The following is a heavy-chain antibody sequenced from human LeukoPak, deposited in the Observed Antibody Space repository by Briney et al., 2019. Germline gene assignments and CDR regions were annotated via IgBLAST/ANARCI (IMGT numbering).Heavy chain of an antibody. J-gene: IGHJ4*02. CDR3: AKWGSSWYYDY. CDR1: GFTVSSCG. D-gene: IGHD6-13*01. V-gene: IGHV3-30*18. CDR2: ISYGGSNK. Sequence: PGRSLRLSCAASGFTVSSCGMHWVRQAPGKGLEWVAVISYGGSNKYYADSVKGRFTISRDNSKNTLYLQMNSLRAEDTAVYYCAKWGSSWYYDYWGQGTLVTVSS.